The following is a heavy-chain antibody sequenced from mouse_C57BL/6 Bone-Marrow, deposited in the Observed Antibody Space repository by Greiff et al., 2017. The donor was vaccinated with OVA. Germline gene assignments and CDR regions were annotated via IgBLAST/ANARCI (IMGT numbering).Heavy chain of an antibody. Sequence: QVQLQQPGAELVKPGASVKLSCKASGYTFTGYWMHWVKQRPGQGLEWIGMIHPNSGSTNYHEKFKSKATLTVDKSSSTAYMQLSSLTSEDSAVCNCASSLSNGLDVWGTGTTVTVSS. V-gene: IGHV1-64*01. D-gene: IGHD3-1*01. CDR3: ASSLSNGLDV. J-gene: IGHJ1*03. CDR1: GYTFTGYW. CDR2: IHPNSGST.